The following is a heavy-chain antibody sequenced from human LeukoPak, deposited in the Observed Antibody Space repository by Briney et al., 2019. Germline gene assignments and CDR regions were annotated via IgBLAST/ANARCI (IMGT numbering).Heavy chain of an antibody. CDR3: ARAGYCSSTPVKGACYYYMDV. J-gene: IGHJ6*03. CDR2: IIPIFGTA. V-gene: IGHV1-69*05. CDR1: GGTFSSYA. D-gene: IGHD2-2*01. Sequence: SVKVSCKASGGTFSSYAISWVRQAPGQGLEWMGGIIPIFGTANYAQKFQGRVTITTDESTSTAYMELSSLRSEDTAVYYCARAGYCSSTPVKGACYYYMDVWGKGTTVTVSS.